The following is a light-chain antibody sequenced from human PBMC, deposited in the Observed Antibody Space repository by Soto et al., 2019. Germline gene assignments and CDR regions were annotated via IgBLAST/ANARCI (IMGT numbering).Light chain of an antibody. CDR2: EVS. Sequence: QSVLTQPASVSGSHGQSITISCTGTSSDVGGYNYVSWYQQHPGKAPKLMIYEVSNRPSRVSNRFSGSKSGNTASLTISGLQAEDEADYYCSSYTRSSTPYVYGTGTKLTVL. J-gene: IGLJ1*01. V-gene: IGLV2-14*01. CDR1: SSDVGGYNY. CDR3: SSYTRSSTPYV.